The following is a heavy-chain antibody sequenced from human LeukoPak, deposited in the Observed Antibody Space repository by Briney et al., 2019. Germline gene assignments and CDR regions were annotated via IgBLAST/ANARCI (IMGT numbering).Heavy chain of an antibody. D-gene: IGHD2-15*01. V-gene: IGHV3-74*01. J-gene: IGHJ3*02. Sequence: GGSLRLSCTASGFSFSGHWMHWARQLPGKGLVWVSRISPTGSTTSYADSVKGRFTVSRDNAKNTLYLQMNSLRAEDTAVYYCARVGGRYCSGGSCYRDAFDIWGQGTMVTVSS. CDR1: GFSFSGHW. CDR3: ARVGGRYCSGGSCYRDAFDI. CDR2: ISPTGSTT.